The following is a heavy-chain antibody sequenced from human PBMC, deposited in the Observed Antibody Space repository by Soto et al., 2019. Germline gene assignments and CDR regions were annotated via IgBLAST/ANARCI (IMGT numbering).Heavy chain of an antibody. CDR1: GGSFSGYY. CDR2: INHSGST. CDR3: ARDQRDREAY. V-gene: IGHV4-34*01. Sequence: TLSLTCAVYGGSFSGYYWSWIRQPPGKGLEWIGEINHSGSTNYNPSLKSRVTISVDTSKNQFSLKLSSVTAEDTAVYYCARDQRDREAYWGQGTLVTVSS. D-gene: IGHD3-16*02. J-gene: IGHJ4*02.